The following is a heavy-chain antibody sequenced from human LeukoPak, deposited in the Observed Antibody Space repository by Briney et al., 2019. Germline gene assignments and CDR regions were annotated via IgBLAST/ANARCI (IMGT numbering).Heavy chain of an antibody. CDR3: AREGPVEMASGAFDI. CDR2: ISYDEGFE. J-gene: IGHJ3*02. V-gene: IGHV3-30*04. D-gene: IGHD5-24*01. Sequence: GRSLRLSCAASGFTFSSYTMHWVRQAPGRGLEWVAVISYDEGFEYYADSVKGRFTISRDTSKSTLYLRMNSLRAGDTAVYYCAREGPVEMASGAFDIWGQGTIVTVSS. CDR1: GFTFSSYT.